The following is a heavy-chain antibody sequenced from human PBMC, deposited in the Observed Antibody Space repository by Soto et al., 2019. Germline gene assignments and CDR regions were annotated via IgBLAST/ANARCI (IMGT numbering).Heavy chain of an antibody. CDR2: IYPGDSDT. V-gene: IGHV5-51*01. CDR3: ARHPEPAPNNWKYDLSAGHWFDP. Sequence: PGESLKISCKGSGYSFTSYWIGWVRQMPGKGLEWMGIIYPGDSDTRYSPSFQGQVTISADKSVSTAYLQWSSLKASDTAMYYCARHPEPAPNNWKYDLSAGHWFDPWGQGTLVTVSS. CDR1: GYSFTSYW. D-gene: IGHD1-7*01. J-gene: IGHJ5*02.